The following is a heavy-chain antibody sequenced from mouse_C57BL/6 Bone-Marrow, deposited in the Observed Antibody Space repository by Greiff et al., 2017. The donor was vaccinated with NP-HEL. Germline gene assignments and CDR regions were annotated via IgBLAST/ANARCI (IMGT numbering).Heavy chain of an antibody. CDR2: INPGSGGT. V-gene: IGHV1-54*01. J-gene: IGHJ3*01. D-gene: IGHD3-1*01. CDR3: ARHSIGAFCAY. Sequence: VHLVESGAELVRPGTSVKVSCKASGYAFTNYLIEWVKQRPGQGLEWIGVINPGSGGTNYNEKFKGKATLTADKSSSTAYMQLSSLTSEDSAVYFCARHSIGAFCAYWGQGTLVTVSA. CDR1: GYAFTNYL.